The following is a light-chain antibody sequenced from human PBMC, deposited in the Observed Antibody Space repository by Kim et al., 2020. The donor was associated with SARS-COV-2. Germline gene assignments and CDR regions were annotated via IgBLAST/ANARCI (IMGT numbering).Light chain of an antibody. CDR2: RNN. Sequence: GTPGQRVPISCSGINSNYVYWYQRLPGTAPKLLIYRNNHRPSGVPDRFSGSKSGTSASLAISGLRSDDEADYFCTAWDDSLSGRVFGGGTQLTVL. J-gene: IGLJ3*02. V-gene: IGLV1-47*01. CDR1: NSNY. CDR3: TAWDDSLSGRV.